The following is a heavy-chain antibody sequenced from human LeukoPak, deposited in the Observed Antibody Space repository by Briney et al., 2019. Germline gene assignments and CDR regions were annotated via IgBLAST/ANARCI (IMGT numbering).Heavy chain of an antibody. Sequence: SQTLSLTCTVSGGSISSGSYYWSWIRQPAGKGLEWIGRIYTSGSTNYNPSLKSRVTISVGTSKSQFCLKLSSVSAADTAVYYCAREVVTPYFDYWGQGTLVTVSS. CDR3: AREVVTPYFDY. V-gene: IGHV4-61*02. CDR2: IYTSGST. D-gene: IGHD4-23*01. J-gene: IGHJ4*02. CDR1: GGSISSGSYY.